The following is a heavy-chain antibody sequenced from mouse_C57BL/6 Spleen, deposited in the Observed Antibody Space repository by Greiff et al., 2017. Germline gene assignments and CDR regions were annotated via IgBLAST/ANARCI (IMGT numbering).Heavy chain of an antibody. CDR2: IHPNSGST. J-gene: IGHJ2*02. V-gene: IGHV1-64*01. D-gene: IGHD1-1*01. Sequence: VQLQQPGAELVKPGASVKLSCKASGYTFTSYWMHWVKQRPGQGLEWIGMIHPNSGSTNYNEKFKSKATLTVDKSSSTAYMQLSSLTSADSAVYYCATNFYGSSFGFDYWGQGTSLTVSS. CDR1: GYTFTSYW. CDR3: ATNFYGSSFGFDY.